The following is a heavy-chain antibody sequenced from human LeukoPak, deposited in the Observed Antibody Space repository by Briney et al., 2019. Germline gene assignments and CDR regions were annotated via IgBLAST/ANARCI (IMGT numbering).Heavy chain of an antibody. CDR2: IKQDGSDK. V-gene: IGHV3-7*05. Sequence: GGSLRLSCAASGFSFSGHWMNWVRQPPGKGLEWVANIKQDGSDKYYVDSVKGRFTISRDNAKNSLYLQMNGLRAEDAAVYYCAREARGDNYFDLWGRGTLVTVSS. CDR1: GFSFSGHW. D-gene: IGHD4-17*01. J-gene: IGHJ2*01. CDR3: AREARGDNYFDL.